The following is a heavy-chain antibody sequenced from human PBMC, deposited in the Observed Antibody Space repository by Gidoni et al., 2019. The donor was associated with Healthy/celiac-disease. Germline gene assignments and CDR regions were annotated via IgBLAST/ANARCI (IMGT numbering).Heavy chain of an antibody. J-gene: IGHJ6*02. CDR3: ARRNYYYGMDV. Sequence: QVQLVESGGGVVQPGRSLRLSCAASGFTFSSYGMHWVRQAPGKGLEWGAVIWYEGSNKYYEDSVKGRFTSSRENSKNTLYLQMNSLRAEDTAVYYCARRNYYYGMDVWGQGTTVTVSS. CDR2: IWYEGSNK. V-gene: IGHV3-33*01. CDR1: GFTFSSYG.